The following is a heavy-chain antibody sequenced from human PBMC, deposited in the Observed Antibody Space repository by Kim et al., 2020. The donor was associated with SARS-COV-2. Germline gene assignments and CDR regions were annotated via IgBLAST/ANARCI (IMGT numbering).Heavy chain of an antibody. CDR3: ARGGEACSGGSCYPFDY. V-gene: IGHV4-34*01. D-gene: IGHD2-15*01. J-gene: IGHJ4*02. CDR2: INHSGST. CDR1: GGSFSGYY. Sequence: SETLSLTCAVYGGSFSGYYWSWIRQPPGKGLEWIGEINHSGSTNYNPSLKSRVTISVDTSKNQFSLKLSSVTAAATAVDYCARGGEACSGGSCYPFDYWGQGALVTGSS.